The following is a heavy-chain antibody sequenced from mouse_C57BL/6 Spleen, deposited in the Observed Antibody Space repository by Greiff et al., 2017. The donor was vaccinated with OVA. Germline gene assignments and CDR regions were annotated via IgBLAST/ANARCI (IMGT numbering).Heavy chain of an antibody. J-gene: IGHJ3*01. Sequence: VQLQESGPELVKPGASVKISCKASGYAFSSSWMNWVKQRPGKGLEWIGRIYPGDGDTNYNGKFKGKATLTADKSSSTAYMQLSSLTSEDSAVYFCARYYGNPFAYWGQGTLVTVSA. CDR1: GYAFSSSW. CDR3: ARYYGNPFAY. CDR2: IYPGDGDT. V-gene: IGHV1-82*01. D-gene: IGHD2-1*01.